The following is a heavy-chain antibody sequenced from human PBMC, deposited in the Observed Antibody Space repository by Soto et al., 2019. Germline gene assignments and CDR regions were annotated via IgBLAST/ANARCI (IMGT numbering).Heavy chain of an antibody. Sequence: PSETLFLTCTVSGGSLSTYYWSWIRQPPGKGLEWIGYIHSNGNTNYNPSLKSRLTMSIDTSKTQFSLEVTSVTAADTAVYYCARLWGISTSPPYYFDFWGQGTLVTVSS. CDR1: GGSLSTYY. D-gene: IGHD6-13*01. CDR2: IHSNGNT. V-gene: IGHV4-59*01. CDR3: ARLWGISTSPPYYFDF. J-gene: IGHJ4*02.